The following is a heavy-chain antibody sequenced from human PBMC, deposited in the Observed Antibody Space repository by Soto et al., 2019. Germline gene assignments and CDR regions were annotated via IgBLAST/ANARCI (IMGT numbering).Heavy chain of an antibody. J-gene: IGHJ4*02. Sequence: GGSLRLSCAASGFTFSSYWMHWVRQAPGKGLVWVSRINSDGSSTSYADSVKGRFTISRDNAKNTLYLQMNSPRAEDTAVYYCARGQGGSSGSVDYWGQGTLVTVSS. CDR1: GFTFSSYW. V-gene: IGHV3-74*01. D-gene: IGHD3-22*01. CDR2: INSDGSST. CDR3: ARGQGGSSGSVDY.